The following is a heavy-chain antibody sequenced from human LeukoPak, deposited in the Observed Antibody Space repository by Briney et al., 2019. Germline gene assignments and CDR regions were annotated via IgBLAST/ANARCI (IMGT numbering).Heavy chain of an antibody. D-gene: IGHD3-16*01. CDR1: GFTFTTYW. V-gene: IGHV3-7*01. CDR2: INQDGTEK. J-gene: IGHJ5*02. CDR3: ARDISVGDYAWWLDP. Sequence: PGGSLRLSCAASGFTFTTYWMTWVRQAPGKGLEWVANINQDGTEKYYVDSVKGRFTISRDNAKNSLYLQMNSLRVEDTAVYYCARDISVGDYAWWLDPWGQGTLVTVSS.